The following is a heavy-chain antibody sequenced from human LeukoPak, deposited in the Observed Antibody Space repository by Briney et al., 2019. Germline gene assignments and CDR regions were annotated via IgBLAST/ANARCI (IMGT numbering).Heavy chain of an antibody. CDR1: GFTFSSYA. CDR3: ARGSSSGGVDY. D-gene: IGHD6-6*01. V-gene: IGHV4-34*01. J-gene: IGHJ4*02. Sequence: GSLRLSCAASGFTFSSYAMSWVRQAPGKGLEWIGEINHSGSTNYNPSLKSRVTISVDTSKNQFSLKLSSVTAADTAVYYCARGSSSGGVDYWGQGTLVTVSS. CDR2: INHSGST.